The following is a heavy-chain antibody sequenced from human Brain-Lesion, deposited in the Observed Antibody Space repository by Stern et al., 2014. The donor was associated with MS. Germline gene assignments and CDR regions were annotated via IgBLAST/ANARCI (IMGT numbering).Heavy chain of an antibody. V-gene: IGHV4-61*02. CDR2: IFNSGST. CDR3: ARGRVVPGFQYYATDV. J-gene: IGHJ6*02. D-gene: IGHD2-2*01. Sequence: QLQLQESGPGLVKPSQTLSLSCTVSGGSISSGGYYWSWIRQPAGKGLEWIGRIFNSGSTSYNPSLKSRVTILIDTTQNQFSLRLNSMTAADTAVYYCARGRVVPGFQYYATDVWGQGTTVIVSS. CDR1: GGSISSGGYY.